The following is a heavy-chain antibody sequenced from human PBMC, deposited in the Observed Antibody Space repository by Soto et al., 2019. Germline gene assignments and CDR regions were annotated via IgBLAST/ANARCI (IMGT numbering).Heavy chain of an antibody. J-gene: IGHJ4*02. CDR2: ISAYTGNT. Sequence: QVQLVQSGAEVKKPGASVKVSCKASGYTFTSYGISWVRQAPGQGLEWMGWISAYTGNTNYAQKLQGRDTMTKDTSTSTVYTELRSLRSDDTAVYYCARQYDILTGYYLAVGYWGQGTLVTVSS. D-gene: IGHD3-9*01. CDR1: GYTFTSYG. V-gene: IGHV1-18*01. CDR3: ARQYDILTGYYLAVGY.